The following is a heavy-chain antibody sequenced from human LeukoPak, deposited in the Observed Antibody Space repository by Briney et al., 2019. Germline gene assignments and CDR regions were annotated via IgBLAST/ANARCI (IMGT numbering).Heavy chain of an antibody. CDR3: AARRAYYFDY. CDR2: IYYTGST. V-gene: IGHV4-59*01. CDR1: VDSISNYY. Sequence: SETLSLTCTVSVDSISNYYWSWIRQPPGKGLEWIGYIYYTGSTNYNPSFKSRVTISVDTSKNQFSLKLSSVTAADTAVYYCAARRAYYFDYRGQGTLVTVSS. J-gene: IGHJ4*02.